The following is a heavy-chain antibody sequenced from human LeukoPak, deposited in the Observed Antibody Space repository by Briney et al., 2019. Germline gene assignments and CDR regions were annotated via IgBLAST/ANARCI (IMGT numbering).Heavy chain of an antibody. J-gene: IGHJ4*02. CDR1: GYSFNTYC. CDR2: INPGDSDT. Sequence: AESLKISCKGSGYSFNTYCIGWVRQMPAKDLEWLGNINPGDSDTRYSPSFQGQVTISAAKSISTAYLQWSTLKASDTAMYYCARLISGNYYNGVDYWGQGTLVTVSS. CDR3: ARLISGNYYNGVDY. D-gene: IGHD3-10*01. V-gene: IGHV5-51*01.